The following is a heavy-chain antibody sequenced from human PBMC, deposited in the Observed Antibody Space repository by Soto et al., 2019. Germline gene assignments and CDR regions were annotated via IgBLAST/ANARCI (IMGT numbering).Heavy chain of an antibody. CDR3: ARRTRSLGPFDY. V-gene: IGHV4-59*02. CDR2: MYFSGRT. J-gene: IGHJ4*02. Sequence: QVQLQESGPGLVKPSETLSLTCSVSGGSVNNYYWNWIRQPPGKGLEWIGHMYFSGRTNYNPSLKSQVTMSVDTSKNQFSLQLRSVTSADTAVYYWARRTRSLGPFDYWGQGTLVTVSS. CDR1: GGSVNNYY. D-gene: IGHD4-17*01.